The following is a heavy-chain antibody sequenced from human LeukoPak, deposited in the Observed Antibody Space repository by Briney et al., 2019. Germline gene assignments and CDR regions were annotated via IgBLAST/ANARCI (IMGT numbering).Heavy chain of an antibody. J-gene: IGHJ3*02. D-gene: IGHD2-21*02. CDR2: INHSGST. V-gene: IGHV4-34*01. CDR1: GGSFSGYY. Sequence: SETLSLTCAVYGGSFSGYYWSWIRQPPGKGLEWIGEINHSGSTNYNPSLKSRVTISVDTSKNQFSLKLSSVTAADTAVYYCARDVVVTSSPDSFDIWGRGTMVTVSS. CDR3: ARDVVVTSSPDSFDI.